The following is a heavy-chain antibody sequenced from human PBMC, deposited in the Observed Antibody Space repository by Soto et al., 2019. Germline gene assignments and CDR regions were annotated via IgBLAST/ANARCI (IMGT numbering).Heavy chain of an antibody. CDR3: ARSQDSSGYWNSCFDP. V-gene: IGHV1-69*01. D-gene: IGHD3-22*01. CDR2: IIPIFGTA. CDR1: GGTFSTYT. Sequence: QEQLVQSGAEVKKPGSSVKVSCKSSGGTFSTYTLAWVRQAPGQGLEWVGGIIPIFGTANYPQKFKGRVTITADESTITAYMELSSLGSEDTAVYYCARSQDSSGYWNSCFDPWCQGTLVTVSS. J-gene: IGHJ5*02.